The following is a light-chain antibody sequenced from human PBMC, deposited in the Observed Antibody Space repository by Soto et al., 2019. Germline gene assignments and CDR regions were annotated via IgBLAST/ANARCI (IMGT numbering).Light chain of an antibody. V-gene: IGLV4-69*01. CDR2: VNSDGSH. CDR1: SGHSNYD. J-gene: IGLJ2*01. CDR3: QTWGNGIVL. Sequence: QSVLTQSPSASASLGASVKLTCTLSSGHSNYDIAWHQQQPEKGPRYLMKVNSDGSHTKGDGIPDRFSGSSSGAERYLTISSLQSEDEADYYCQTWGNGIVLFGGGTKVTVL.